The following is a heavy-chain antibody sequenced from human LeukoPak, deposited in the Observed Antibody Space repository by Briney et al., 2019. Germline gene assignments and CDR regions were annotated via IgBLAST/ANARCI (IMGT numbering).Heavy chain of an antibody. J-gene: IGHJ4*02. V-gene: IGHV3-43*02. CDR3: AKYSSSWYYFDY. CDR2: ISGDGGST. CDR1: GFTFDDYA. D-gene: IGHD6-13*01. Sequence: GGSPRLSCAASGFTFDDYAMHWVRQAPGKGLEWVSLISGDGGSTYYADSVKGRFTISRDNSKNSLYLQMNSLRTEDTALYYCAKYSSSWYYFDYWGRGTLVTVSS.